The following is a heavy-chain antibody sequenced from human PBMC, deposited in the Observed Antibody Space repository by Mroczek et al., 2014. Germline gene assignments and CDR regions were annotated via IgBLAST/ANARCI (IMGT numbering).Heavy chain of an antibody. CDR3: ARDHVPYGWGGGNLDY. V-gene: IGHV3-30-3*01. CDR2: ISYDGSNK. CDR1: GFTFSSYA. Sequence: QVQLVQSGGGVVQPGRSLRLSCAASGFTFSSYAMHWVRQAPGKGLEWVAVISYDGSNKYYADSVKGRFTISRDNSKNTLYLQMNSLRAEDTAVYYCARDHVPYGWGGGNLDYVGPGNPGPPSPQ. D-gene: IGHD2-8*02. J-gene: IGHJ4*02.